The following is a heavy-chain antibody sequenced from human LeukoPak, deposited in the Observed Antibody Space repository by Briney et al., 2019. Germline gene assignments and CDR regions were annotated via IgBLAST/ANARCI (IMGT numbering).Heavy chain of an antibody. CDR3: ARILGARFLEWSDDAFDI. CDR1: GYTLTELS. J-gene: IGHJ3*02. V-gene: IGHV1-24*01. CDR2: FDPEDGET. Sequence: ASVKVSCKVSGYTLTELSMHWVRQAPGKGLEWMGGFDPEDGETIYAQKFQGRVTLTRSTSINTAYMELSSLRSEDTAVYYCARILGARFLEWSDDAFDIWGQGTMVTVSS. D-gene: IGHD3-3*01.